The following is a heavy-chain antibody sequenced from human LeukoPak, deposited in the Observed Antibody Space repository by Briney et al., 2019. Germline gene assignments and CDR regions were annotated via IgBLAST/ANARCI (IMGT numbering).Heavy chain of an antibody. J-gene: IGHJ4*02. V-gene: IGHV4-39*01. D-gene: IGHD6-13*01. CDR2: VHSSGNT. Sequence: SETLSLTCTVSGGSIRDSSLYWGWIRQSPGKGLEWIGSVHSSGNTNYAPSLNSRVTLSVDTSKNQFSLNLSSVTAADTAVYYCARCLATGGRVSFEDCGQGTLVTVSS. CDR1: GGSIRDSSLY. CDR3: ARCLATGGRVSFED.